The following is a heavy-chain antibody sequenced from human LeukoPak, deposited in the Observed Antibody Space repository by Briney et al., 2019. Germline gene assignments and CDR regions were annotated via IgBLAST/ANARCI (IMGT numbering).Heavy chain of an antibody. D-gene: IGHD4-17*01. V-gene: IGHV5-51*01. CDR2: VYSGDSGD. CDR3: ARHIGGDGDYPGY. CDR1: GYTFTNFW. Sequence: GESLKISCKGSGYTFTNFWIGWVRQMPGKGLEWMGLVYSGDSGDSDVRYSPSFQGQVTISADKSISTAYLQWSSLKASDTAMYYCARHIGGDGDYPGYWGQGTLVTVSS. J-gene: IGHJ4*02.